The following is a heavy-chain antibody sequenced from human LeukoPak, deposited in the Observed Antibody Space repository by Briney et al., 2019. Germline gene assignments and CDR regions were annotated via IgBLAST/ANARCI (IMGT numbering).Heavy chain of an antibody. CDR3: ARDSYGADY. CDR2: ISYDGRNK. CDR1: GFTLSNYA. Sequence: GRSLRLSCAASGFTLSNYAMHWVRQAPDKGLEWVAVISYDGRNKYYADSVKGRFTISRDNSKNTLYVQMNTLRTDDTAVYYCARDSYGADYWGQGTLVTVSS. D-gene: IGHD4-17*01. V-gene: IGHV3-30*04. J-gene: IGHJ4*02.